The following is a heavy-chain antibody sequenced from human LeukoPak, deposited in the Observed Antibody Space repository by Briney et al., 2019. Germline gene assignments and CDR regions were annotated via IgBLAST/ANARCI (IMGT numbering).Heavy chain of an antibody. D-gene: IGHD5-24*01. V-gene: IGHV1-69*05. CDR3: ARSESSLSEMATIGPLNFDY. CDR1: GGTFRSYA. Sequence: SVKVSCKASGGTFRSYAISWVRQAPGQGLEWMGGIIPIFGTANYAQKFQGRVTITTDESTSTAYMELSSLRSEDTAVYYCARSESSLSEMATIGPLNFDYWGQGTLVTVSS. CDR2: IIPIFGTA. J-gene: IGHJ4*02.